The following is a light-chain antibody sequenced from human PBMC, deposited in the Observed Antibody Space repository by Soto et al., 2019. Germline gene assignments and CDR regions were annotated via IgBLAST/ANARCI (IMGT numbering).Light chain of an antibody. CDR1: QSVLYSSNNKNY. Sequence: DIVMTQSPDSLAVSLGERATINSKSSQSVLYSSNNKNYLAWYQQKPGQPPKLLIYWASTRESGVPDRFSGSGSGTDFTLTISSLQAEDVAVYYCQQYYSTHGFTFGQGTRLEIK. V-gene: IGKV4-1*01. J-gene: IGKJ5*01. CDR2: WAS. CDR3: QQYYSTHGFT.